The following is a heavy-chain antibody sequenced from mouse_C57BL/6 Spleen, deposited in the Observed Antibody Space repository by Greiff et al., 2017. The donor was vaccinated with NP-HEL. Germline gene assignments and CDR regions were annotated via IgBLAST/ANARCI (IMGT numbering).Heavy chain of an antibody. CDR1: GYTFTSYG. CDR2: IYIGNGYT. D-gene: IGHD2-10*02. CDR3: ARAGRYEPYYFDY. Sequence: VHVKQSGAELVRPGSSVKMSCKTSGYTFTSYGINWVKQRPGQGLEWIGYIYIGNGYTEYNEKFKGKATLTSDTSSSTAYMQLSSLTSEDSAIYFCARAGRYEPYYFDYWGQGTTLTVSS. J-gene: IGHJ2*01. V-gene: IGHV1-58*01.